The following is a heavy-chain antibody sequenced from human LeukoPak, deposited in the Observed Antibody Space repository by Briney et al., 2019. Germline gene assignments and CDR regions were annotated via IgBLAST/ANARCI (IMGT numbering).Heavy chain of an antibody. CDR3: ARRRITIFGVVYYGMDV. CDR2: INPNSGNT. V-gene: IGHV1-8*02. CDR1: GYTFTGYY. D-gene: IGHD3-3*01. J-gene: IGHJ6*02. Sequence: GASVKVSCKASGYTFTGYYMHWVRQAPGQGLEWMGWINPNSGNTGYAQKFQGRGTMTRNTSISTAYMELSSLRSEDTAVYYCARRRITIFGVVYYGMDVWGQGTTVTVSS.